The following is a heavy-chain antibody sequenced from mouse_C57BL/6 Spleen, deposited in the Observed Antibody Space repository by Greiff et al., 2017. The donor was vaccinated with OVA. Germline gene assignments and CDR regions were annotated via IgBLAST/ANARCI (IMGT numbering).Heavy chain of an antibody. D-gene: IGHD3-1*01. CDR1: GYTFTSYW. CDR2: IDPSDSET. V-gene: IGHV1-52*01. CDR3: ARSGSNYLDY. J-gene: IGHJ2*01. Sequence: QVQLQQPGAELVRPGSSVKLSCKASGYTFTSYWMHWVKQRPIQGLEWIGNIDPSDSETHYNQKFKDKATLTVDKSSSTAYMQLSSLTSEDSAVYYCARSGSNYLDYWGQGTTLTVSS.